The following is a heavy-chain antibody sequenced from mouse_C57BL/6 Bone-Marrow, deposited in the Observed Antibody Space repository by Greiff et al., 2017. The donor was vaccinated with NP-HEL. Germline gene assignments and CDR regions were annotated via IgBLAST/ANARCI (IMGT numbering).Heavy chain of an antibody. V-gene: IGHV1-55*01. CDR1: GYTFTSYW. CDR3: ARGGRGFDY. J-gene: IGHJ2*01. CDR2: IYPGSGST. D-gene: IGHD3-3*01. Sequence: QVQLKQPGAELVKPGASVKMSCKASGYTFTSYWIPWVKQRPGQGLEWIGDIYPGSGSTNYNEKFKSKATLTVDTSSSTAYMQLSSLTSEDSAVYYCARGGRGFDYWGQGTTLTVSS.